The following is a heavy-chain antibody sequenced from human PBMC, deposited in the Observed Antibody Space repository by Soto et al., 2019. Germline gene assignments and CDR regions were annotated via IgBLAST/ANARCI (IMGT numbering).Heavy chain of an antibody. CDR1: GGSISGGGFS. D-gene: IGHD3-10*01. Sequence: LSLTCAVSGGSISGGGFSWSWIRQPPGKGLEWIGYILHTGGTQYNPSLKSRVSMSVDKSKNQFSLHLTSVTAADTAVYYCARLQFGEGFDYWGQGALVTVS. CDR3: ARLQFGEGFDY. J-gene: IGHJ4*02. CDR2: ILHTGGT. V-gene: IGHV4-30-2*01.